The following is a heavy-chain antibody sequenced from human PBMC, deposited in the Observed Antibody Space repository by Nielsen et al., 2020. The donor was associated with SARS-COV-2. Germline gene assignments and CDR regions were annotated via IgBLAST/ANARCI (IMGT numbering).Heavy chain of an antibody. D-gene: IGHD2-15*01. CDR2: ISYDGSNK. V-gene: IGHV3-30*18. J-gene: IGHJ4*02. CDR1: GFTFSTYG. CDR3: AKDWTAIVVVPSGGVDY. Sequence: GESLKISCAASGFTFSTYGMHWVRRAPGKGLEWVAAISYDGSNKYYVDSVKGRFTSSRDNSKNTLYLQMSSLREEDTAVYYCAKDWTAIVVVPSGGVDYWGQGTLVTVSS.